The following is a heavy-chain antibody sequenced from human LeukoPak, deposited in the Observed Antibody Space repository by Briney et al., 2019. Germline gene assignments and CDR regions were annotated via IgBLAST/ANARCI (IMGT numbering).Heavy chain of an antibody. J-gene: IGHJ5*02. Sequence: PSETLSLTCTVSGYSISSGYYWGWIRHPPGKGLEWIGSIYYRGSTYYNPSLKSRVAISVDASKNQFSLKLTSVTAADTAVYYCARGYSSSWYFNWFDPWGQGTLVTVSS. V-gene: IGHV4-38-2*02. CDR3: ARGYSSSWYFNWFDP. CDR2: IYYRGST. CDR1: GYSISSGYY. D-gene: IGHD6-13*01.